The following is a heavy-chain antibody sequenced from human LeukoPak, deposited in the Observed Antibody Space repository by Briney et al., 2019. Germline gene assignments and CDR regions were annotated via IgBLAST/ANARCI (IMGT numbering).Heavy chain of an antibody. CDR2: IYYSGST. CDR3: ARDGWGSTSSLDY. CDR1: GGSISSYY. J-gene: IGHJ4*02. V-gene: IGHV4-59*01. D-gene: IGHD2-2*01. Sequence: SETLSLTCTVSGGSISSYYWSWIRQPPGKGLEWIGYIYYSGSTNYNPSLKSRVTISVDTSKNQFSLKLSSVTAADTAVYYCARDGWGSTSSLDYWGQGTLVTVSS.